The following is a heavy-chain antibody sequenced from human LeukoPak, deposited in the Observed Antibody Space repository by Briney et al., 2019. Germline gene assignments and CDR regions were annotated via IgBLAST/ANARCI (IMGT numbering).Heavy chain of an antibody. J-gene: IGHJ3*02. Sequence: PSETLSLTCTVPGGSISSSSYYWGWIRQPPGKGLEWIGSIYYSGSTYYNPSLKSRVTISVDTSKNQFSLKLSSVTAADTAVYYCAGQIVVVIPDAFDIWGQGTMVTVSS. D-gene: IGHD3-22*01. CDR1: GGSISSSSYY. CDR3: AGQIVVVIPDAFDI. V-gene: IGHV4-39*01. CDR2: IYYSGST.